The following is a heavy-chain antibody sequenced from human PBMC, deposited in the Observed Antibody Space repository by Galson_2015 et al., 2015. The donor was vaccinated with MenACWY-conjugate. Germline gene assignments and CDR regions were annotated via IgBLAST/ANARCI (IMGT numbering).Heavy chain of an antibody. V-gene: IGHV3-23*01. CDR2: IPGNGGST. CDR3: AKDRDIYCSGGSCYFLGNYYMDV. Sequence: SLRLSCAASGFTFSNYAMTWVRQALGKGLEWVSAIPGNGGSTYYADSVKGRFTISRDNSKNTLYMQMNSLRAEDTAVYYCAKDRDIYCSGGSCYFLGNYYMDVWGKGTTVTVSS. D-gene: IGHD2-15*01. CDR1: GFTFSNYA. J-gene: IGHJ6*03.